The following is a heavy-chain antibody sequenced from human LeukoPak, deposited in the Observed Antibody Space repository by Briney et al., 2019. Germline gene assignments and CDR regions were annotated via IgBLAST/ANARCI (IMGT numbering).Heavy chain of an antibody. J-gene: IGHJ4*02. CDR1: GFSFSSYN. D-gene: IGHD1-26*01. CDR2: ISSSSSTV. Sequence: PGGSLRLSCAASGFSFSSYNMNWVRQAPGKGLEWVSSISSSSSTVYYADSVKGRFTISRDNAKNSLYLQMNSLKTEDTAVYYCTTDSLPQQWELPIDYWGQGTLVTVSS. V-gene: IGHV3-48*01. CDR3: TTDSLPQQWELPIDY.